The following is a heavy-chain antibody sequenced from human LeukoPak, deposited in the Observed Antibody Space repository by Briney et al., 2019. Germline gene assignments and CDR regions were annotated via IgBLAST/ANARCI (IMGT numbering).Heavy chain of an antibody. D-gene: IGHD2-15*01. V-gene: IGHV3-30*04. CDR1: GFTFSSYA. J-gene: IGHJ3*02. CDR2: ISYDGSNK. Sequence: GGSLRLPCAASGFTFSSYAMHWVRQAPGKGLEWVAVISYDGSNKYYADSVKGRFTISRDNSKNTLYLQMNSLRAEDTAVYYCARDEVDCSGGSCYYMGLGNAFDIWGQGTMVTVSS. CDR3: ARDEVDCSGGSCYYMGLGNAFDI.